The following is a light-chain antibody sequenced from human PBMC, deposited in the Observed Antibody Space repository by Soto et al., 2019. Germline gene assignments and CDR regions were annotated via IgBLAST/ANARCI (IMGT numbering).Light chain of an antibody. CDR1: QSVSSSY. Sequence: ETVLTQSPGTLSLSPGERATLSCRASQSVSSSYLAWYQQKPGQAPRLLIYGTSSRATGIPDRFSGSGSGTDCTLTLSRLEPEAFAVYYCLQYGSSPPYTFGQGTKLEIK. CDR2: GTS. V-gene: IGKV3-20*01. CDR3: LQYGSSPPYT. J-gene: IGKJ2*01.